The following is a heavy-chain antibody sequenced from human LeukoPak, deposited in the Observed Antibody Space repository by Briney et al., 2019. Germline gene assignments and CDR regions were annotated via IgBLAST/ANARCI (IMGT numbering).Heavy chain of an antibody. CDR1: GYTFTGYY. CDR3: ARDRYYGSGSYYGI. J-gene: IGHJ4*02. V-gene: IGHV1-2*02. D-gene: IGHD3-10*01. Sequence: ASVKVSCKASGYTFTGYYMHWVRQAPGQGLEWMGWINPNSGGTNYAQKFQGRVTMTRDTSISTAYMELSRLRSDDTAVYYCARDRYYGSGSYYGIWGQGTLVTVSS. CDR2: INPNSGGT.